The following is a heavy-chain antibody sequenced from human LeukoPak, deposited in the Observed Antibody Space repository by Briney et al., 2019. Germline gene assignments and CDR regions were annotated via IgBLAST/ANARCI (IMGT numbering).Heavy chain of an antibody. CDR2: IYSGGST. Sequence: GGSLRLSRAASGFTVSSNYMSWVRQAPGKGLEWVSVIYSGGSTYYADSVKGRFTISRDNSENTLYLQMNSLRAEDTAVYYCARDHPPGSSWHGRDYWGQGTLVTVSS. CDR3: ARDHPPGSSWHGRDY. J-gene: IGHJ4*02. V-gene: IGHV3-66*01. D-gene: IGHD6-13*01. CDR1: GFTVSSNY.